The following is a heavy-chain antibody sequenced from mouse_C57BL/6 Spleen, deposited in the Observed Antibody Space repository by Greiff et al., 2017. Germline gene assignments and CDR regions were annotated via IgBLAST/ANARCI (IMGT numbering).Heavy chain of an antibody. J-gene: IGHJ3*01. CDR3: ARDTTVVRRAGFAY. CDR2: INPSNGST. Sequence: QVQLQQPGTELVKPGASVKLSCKASGYTFTSYWMHWVKQRPEQGLEWIGNINPSNGSTNYNEKFKSKATLTVDNSSSTAYMQLSSLTSEDSAVYYSARDTTVVRRAGFAYWGQGTLVTVSA. D-gene: IGHD1-1*01. CDR1: GYTFTSYW. V-gene: IGHV1-53*01.